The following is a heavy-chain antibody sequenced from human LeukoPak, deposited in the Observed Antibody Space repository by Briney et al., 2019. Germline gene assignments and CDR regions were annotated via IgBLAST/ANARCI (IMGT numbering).Heavy chain of an antibody. J-gene: IGHJ4*02. Sequence: PGRSLRLSCVASGFTFDDYAMHWVRQAPGKGLEWVSGISWNSGTIGYADSVKGRFTISRDNAKNSLYLQMNSLRAEDTALYYCAKGNNYGQSNPHDYWGQGTLVTVSS. CDR3: AKGNNYGQSNPHDY. D-gene: IGHD4-17*01. V-gene: IGHV3-9*01. CDR1: GFTFDDYA. CDR2: ISWNSGTI.